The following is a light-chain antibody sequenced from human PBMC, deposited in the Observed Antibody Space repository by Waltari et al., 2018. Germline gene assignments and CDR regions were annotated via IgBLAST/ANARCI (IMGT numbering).Light chain of an antibody. CDR2: LHSDGSH. CDR3: QTWATGNQV. Sequence: LTCTLSSGHSSNAIAWHQQQPGKGPRYLMKLHSDGSHRKGDGIPDRFSGSSSGAERYLTISSLQSEDEADYYCQTWATGNQVFGGGTKLTVL. CDR1: SGHSSNA. J-gene: IGLJ3*02. V-gene: IGLV4-69*01.